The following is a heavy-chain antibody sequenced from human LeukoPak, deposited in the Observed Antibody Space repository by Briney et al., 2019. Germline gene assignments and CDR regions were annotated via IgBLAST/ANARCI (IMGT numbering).Heavy chain of an antibody. Sequence: PSETLSLTCTVSGGSISSGDYYWSWIRQPPGKGLEWIGYIYYSGSTYYNPSLKSRVTISVDTSKNQFSLKLSSVTAADTAVYYCARYGSGSYSFGMDVWGQGTTVTVSS. J-gene: IGHJ6*02. V-gene: IGHV4-30-4*01. D-gene: IGHD3-10*01. CDR3: ARYGSGSYSFGMDV. CDR2: IYYSGST. CDR1: GGSISSGDYY.